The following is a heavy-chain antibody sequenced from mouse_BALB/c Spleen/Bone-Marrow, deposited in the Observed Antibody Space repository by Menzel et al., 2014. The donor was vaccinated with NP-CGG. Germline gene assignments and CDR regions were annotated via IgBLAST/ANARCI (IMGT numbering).Heavy chain of an antibody. J-gene: IGHJ2*01. D-gene: IGHD2-10*02. Sequence: VQLQQSREELVRSGASVKSSCTASGFNIKDYFMHWVKQRPEQGLEWIGWIDPETGDTEYVPKFQGTATMTADTSSNTAYLQLSSLTSEDTAVYYCNEGYGNYGYFGQGTTITISS. CDR2: IDPETGDT. V-gene: IGHV14-4*02. CDR1: GFNIKDYF. CDR3: NEGYGNYGY.